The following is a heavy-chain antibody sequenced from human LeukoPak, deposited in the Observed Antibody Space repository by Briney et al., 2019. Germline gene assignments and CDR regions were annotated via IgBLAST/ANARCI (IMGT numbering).Heavy chain of an antibody. CDR1: GGSFSGYY. Sequence: SETLSLTCAVYGGSFSGYYWSWIRQPPGKGLEWIGEINHSGSTNYNPSLKSRVTISVDTSKNQFSLKLSSVTAADTAVYYCARGRGAVACTEWFDPWGQGTLVTVSS. CDR3: ARGRGAVACTEWFDP. J-gene: IGHJ5*02. V-gene: IGHV4-34*01. CDR2: INHSGST. D-gene: IGHD6-19*01.